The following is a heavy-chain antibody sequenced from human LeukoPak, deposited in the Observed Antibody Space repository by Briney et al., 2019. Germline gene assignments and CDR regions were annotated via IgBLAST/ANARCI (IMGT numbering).Heavy chain of an antibody. J-gene: IGHJ4*02. V-gene: IGHV3-9*01. D-gene: IGHD5-12*01. CDR1: GFTFDDYA. Sequence: GRSLRLSCAASGFTFDDYAMHWVRQAPGKGLEWVSGISWNGAGIGYADSVKGRFTISRDNAKNTLYLQMNSLRAEDTAVYYCARGPSGYHNTGGQGTLVTVSS. CDR3: ARGPSGYHNT. CDR2: ISWNGAGI.